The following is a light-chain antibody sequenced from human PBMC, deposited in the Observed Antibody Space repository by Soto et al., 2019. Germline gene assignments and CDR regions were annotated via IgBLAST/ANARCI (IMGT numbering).Light chain of an antibody. V-gene: IGLV2-23*01. CDR3: CSYASSSTYWV. CDR2: EDS. J-gene: IGLJ3*02. CDR1: SSDAGSYNF. Sequence: QSALTQPASVSGSPGQSITISCTGTSSDAGSYNFVSWYQQHPGKAPKVMIYEDSERPSGVSNRFSGSKSGNTASLTISGLQAEDEADYYCCSYASSSTYWVFGGGTKLTVL.